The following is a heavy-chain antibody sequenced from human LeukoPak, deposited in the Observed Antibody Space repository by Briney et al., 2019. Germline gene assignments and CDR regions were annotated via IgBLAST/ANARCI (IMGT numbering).Heavy chain of an antibody. CDR3: ARYRGSYAPLFAFDI. CDR1: GYTFTGYY. V-gene: IGHV1-2*02. Sequence: ASVKVSCKASGYTFTGYYIHWVRQATGQGLEWMGWINPNSGGTHYAQKFQGRVTMTRDTSISTAYMELSRLRSDDTAVYYCARYRGSYAPLFAFDIWGQGTMVTVSS. D-gene: IGHD1-26*01. CDR2: INPNSGGT. J-gene: IGHJ3*02.